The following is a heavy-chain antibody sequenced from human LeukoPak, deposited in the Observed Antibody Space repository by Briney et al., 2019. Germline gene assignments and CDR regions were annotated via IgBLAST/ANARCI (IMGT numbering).Heavy chain of an antibody. CDR1: GYTFTSYD. J-gene: IGHJ4*02. D-gene: IGHD3-22*01. Sequence: ASVKVSCKASGYTFTSYDINWVRQATGQGLEWMGWMNPNSGNTGYAQKFQGRVTMTRNTSISTAHMELSSLRSEDTAVYYCATRPYYYDSSPADFDYWGQGTLVTVSS. CDR2: MNPNSGNT. CDR3: ATRPYYYDSSPADFDY. V-gene: IGHV1-8*01.